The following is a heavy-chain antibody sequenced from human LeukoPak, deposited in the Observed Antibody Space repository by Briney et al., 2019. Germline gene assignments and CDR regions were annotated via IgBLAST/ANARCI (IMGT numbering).Heavy chain of an antibody. CDR2: INHSGST. V-gene: IGHV4-34*01. J-gene: IGHJ4*02. Sequence: SETLSLTCAVYGGSFSGYYWSWIRQPPGKGLEWSGEINHSGSTNYNPSLKRRVTISVDTSKNQFSLKLRSVTAADTAVYYCASPIGEAPFFDYWGQGTLVTVSS. D-gene: IGHD2/OR15-2a*01. CDR3: ASPIGEAPFFDY. CDR1: GGSFSGYY.